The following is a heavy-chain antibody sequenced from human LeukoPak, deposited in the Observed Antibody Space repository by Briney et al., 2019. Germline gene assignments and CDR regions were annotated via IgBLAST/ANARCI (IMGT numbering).Heavy chain of an antibody. V-gene: IGHV5-51*01. Sequence: GESLKISCRGSGYTFTRHWIGWVRQMPGKGLEWMGIIYPGDSDTRYSPSFQGQVTISADKSISTAYLQWSSLKASDTAMYYCASYPDYSSSTFDYWGQGTLVTVSS. CDR1: GYTFTRHW. J-gene: IGHJ4*02. CDR3: ASYPDYSSSTFDY. CDR2: IYPGDSDT. D-gene: IGHD6-13*01.